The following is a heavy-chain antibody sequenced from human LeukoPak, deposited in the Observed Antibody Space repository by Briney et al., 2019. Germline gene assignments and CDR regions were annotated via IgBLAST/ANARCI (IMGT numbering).Heavy chain of an antibody. V-gene: IGHV3-7*01. CDR3: ARDSRQWDRYFDY. J-gene: IGHJ4*02. D-gene: IGHD1-26*01. CDR1: GFTFNNYW. CDR2: IKQDGSEK. Sequence: GGSLRLSCTASGFTFNNYWMTWVRQAPGKGLEWVANIKQDGSEKYYVDSVKGRFTISRDNAKNSLYLQMNSLRAEDTAVYYCARDSRQWDRYFDYWGQGTLVTVSS.